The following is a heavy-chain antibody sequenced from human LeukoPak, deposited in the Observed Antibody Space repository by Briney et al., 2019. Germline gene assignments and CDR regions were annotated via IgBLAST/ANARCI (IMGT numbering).Heavy chain of an antibody. V-gene: IGHV3-11*01. D-gene: IGHD3-10*01. CDR2: ISSSGSTV. J-gene: IGHJ4*02. CDR3: ARETTQAAFGPFDY. CDR1: GFTFSDYY. Sequence: GGSLRLSCSASGFTFSDYYMSLIRQAPGKGLEWVSYISSSGSTVYYADAVKCRFTISRDNAENLLYLQINRLRAEDTAVYYCARETTQAAFGPFDYWGQGTLVTVSS.